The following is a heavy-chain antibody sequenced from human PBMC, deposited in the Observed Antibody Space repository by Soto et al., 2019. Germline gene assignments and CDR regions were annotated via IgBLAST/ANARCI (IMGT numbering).Heavy chain of an antibody. V-gene: IGHV4-39*01. J-gene: IGHJ6*03. D-gene: IGHD3-3*01. CDR3: ARASYYDFWSGYPYYYYYYMDV. Sequence: PSETLSLTCTVSGGSISSSSYYWGWIRQPPGKGLEWIGSIYYSGSTYYNPSLKSRVTISVDTSKNQFSLKLSSVAAADTAVYYCARASYYDFWSGYPYYYYYYMDVWGKGTTVTVSS. CDR2: IYYSGST. CDR1: GGSISSSSYY.